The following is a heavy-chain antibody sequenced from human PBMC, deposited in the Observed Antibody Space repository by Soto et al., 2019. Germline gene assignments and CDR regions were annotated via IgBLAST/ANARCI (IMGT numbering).Heavy chain of an antibody. CDR2: IIPIFGTA. CDR1: GYTFTDFG. V-gene: IGHV1-69*13. Sequence: SVKVSYKGSGYTFTDFGISWVRQAPGQRLEWMGGIIPIFGTANYEQKFQGRVTITADESTSTAYMELSSLRSEDTAVYYCGRAGRSIAAAGTNWFDPWGQGTLVTVSS. J-gene: IGHJ5*02. CDR3: GRAGRSIAAAGTNWFDP. D-gene: IGHD6-13*01.